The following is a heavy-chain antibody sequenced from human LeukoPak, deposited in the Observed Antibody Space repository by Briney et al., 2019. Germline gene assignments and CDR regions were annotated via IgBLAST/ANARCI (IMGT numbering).Heavy chain of an antibody. CDR2: ISSSGGKT. CDR3: AKRDRPCSGDCSAPYYFDY. CDR1: GFTFSSYA. Sequence: GGSLRLSCAASGFTFSSYAMSWVRQAPGKGLEWVSSISSSGGKTYYADSVKGRFTISRDNSKNTLYLQMSSLRAEDTAVYYCAKRDRPCSGDCSAPYYFDYWGQGTLVTVSS. V-gene: IGHV3-23*01. J-gene: IGHJ4*02. D-gene: IGHD2-21*02.